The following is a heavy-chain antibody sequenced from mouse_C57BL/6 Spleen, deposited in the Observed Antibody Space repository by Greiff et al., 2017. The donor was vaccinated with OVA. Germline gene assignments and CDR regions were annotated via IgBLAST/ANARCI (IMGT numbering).Heavy chain of an antibody. CDR2: IDPSDSYT. V-gene: IGHV1-69*01. D-gene: IGHD4-1*01. CDR3: ARGGWDDAMDY. CDR1: GYTFTSYW. J-gene: IGHJ4*01. Sequence: VQLQQPGAELVMPGASVKLSCKASGYTFTSYWMHWVKQRPGQGLEWIGEIDPSDSYTNYNQKFKGKSTLTVDKSSSTAYMQLSSLTSEDSAVYYCARGGWDDAMDYWGQGTSVTVSS.